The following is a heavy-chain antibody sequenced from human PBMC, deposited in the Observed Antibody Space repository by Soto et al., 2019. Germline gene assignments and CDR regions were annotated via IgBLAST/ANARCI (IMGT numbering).Heavy chain of an antibody. D-gene: IGHD6-13*01. CDR3: ARGGIPRLQLVISYYYGMDV. Sequence: QVQLVESGGGVVQPGRSLRLSCAASGFTFSSYAMHWVRQAPGKGLEWVAVISYDGSNKYYADSVKGRFTISRDNSKNTLYLQMNSLRAEDTAVYYCARGGIPRLQLVISYYYGMDVWGQGTTGTVSS. CDR2: ISYDGSNK. J-gene: IGHJ6*02. V-gene: IGHV3-30-3*01. CDR1: GFTFSSYA.